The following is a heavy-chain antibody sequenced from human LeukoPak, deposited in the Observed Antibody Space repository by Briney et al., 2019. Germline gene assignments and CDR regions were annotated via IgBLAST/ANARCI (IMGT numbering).Heavy chain of an antibody. D-gene: IGHD3-10*02. J-gene: IGHJ3*01. CDR2: IGDDGSNE. CDR3: AREISMLVNAFDL. V-gene: IGHV3-33*01. CDR1: GFTFSNSG. Sequence: GGSLRLSCAASGFTFSNSGMHWVRQAPGKGLEWVAVIGDDGSNEYYADAVKGRFIISRDNSKNTVHLQMHSLRVEDTSVYYCAREISMLVNAFDLWGQGTLVAVSS.